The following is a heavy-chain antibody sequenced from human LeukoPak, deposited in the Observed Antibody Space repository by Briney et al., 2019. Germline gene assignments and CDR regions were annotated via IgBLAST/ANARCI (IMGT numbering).Heavy chain of an antibody. J-gene: IGHJ5*02. CDR3: ARYDRSVGWFDP. D-gene: IGHD5/OR15-5a*01. Sequence: SQTLSLTCAISGDSVSSNSAAWNWIRQSPSRGLEWLGRTYYRSKWYNDYAVSVKSRITINPGTSMNQFSLQLNSVTPEDTAVYYCARYDRSVGWFDPWGQGTLVTVSS. CDR2: TYYRSKWYN. CDR1: GDSVSSNSAA. V-gene: IGHV6-1*01.